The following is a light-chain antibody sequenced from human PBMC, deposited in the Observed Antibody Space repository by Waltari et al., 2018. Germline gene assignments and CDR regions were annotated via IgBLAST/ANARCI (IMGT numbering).Light chain of an antibody. CDR1: SSDVVGYNY. CDR2: DVS. CDR3: SSYTSSSTLVV. Sequence: QSALTQPASVSGSPGQSITISCTGTSSDVVGYNYVSWYQQHPGKAPKLMIYDVSNRPSGVSNRVSGSKSGNTASLTISGLQAEDEADYYCSSYTSSSTLVVFGGGTKLTVL. J-gene: IGLJ2*01. V-gene: IGLV2-14*03.